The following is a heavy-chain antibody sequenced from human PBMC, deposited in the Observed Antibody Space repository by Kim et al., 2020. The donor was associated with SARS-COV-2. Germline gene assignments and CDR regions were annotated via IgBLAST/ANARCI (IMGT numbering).Heavy chain of an antibody. D-gene: IGHD6-25*01. J-gene: IGHJ6*02. CDR2: IYYSGST. CDR1: GGSISSYY. Sequence: SETLSLTCTVSGGSISSYYWSWIRQPPGKGLEWIGYIYYSGSTNYNPSLKSRVTISVDTSKNQFSLKLSSMTAADTAVYYCARARYSCVYWYYGMDVWGHGNTVTVSS. CDR3: ARARYSCVYWYYGMDV. V-gene: IGHV4-59*01.